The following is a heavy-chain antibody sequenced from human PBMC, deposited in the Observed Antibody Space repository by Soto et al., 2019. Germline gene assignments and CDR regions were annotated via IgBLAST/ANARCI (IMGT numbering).Heavy chain of an antibody. J-gene: IGHJ4*02. V-gene: IGHV4-39*01. CDR2: IYYSGST. CDR3: ARHERVVAATPDYFDY. D-gene: IGHD2-15*01. Sequence: PSETLSLTCTVSGGSISSSSYYWGWIRQPPGKGLEWIGSIYYSGSTYYNPSLKSRVTISVDTSKNQFSLKLSSVTAADTAVFYCARHERVVAATPDYFDYWGQGTLVTVSS. CDR1: GGSISSSSYY.